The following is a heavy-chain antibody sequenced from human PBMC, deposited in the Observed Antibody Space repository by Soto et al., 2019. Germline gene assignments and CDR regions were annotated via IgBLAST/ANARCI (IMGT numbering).Heavy chain of an antibody. D-gene: IGHD2-2*01. V-gene: IGHV1-69*10. Sequence: XSVKVSCKASAGSFSSLVISWLRQAPGQGPEWMGGINPMLGVANFAQKFQDRVTITADESTTTAYMELSSLRSEDTAVYYCARGPAQFDPWGQGTLVTVSS. J-gene: IGHJ5*02. CDR1: AGSFSSLV. CDR2: INPMLGVA. CDR3: ARGPAQFDP.